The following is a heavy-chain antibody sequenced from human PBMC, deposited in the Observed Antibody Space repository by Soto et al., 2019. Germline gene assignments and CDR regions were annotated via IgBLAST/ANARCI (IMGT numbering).Heavy chain of an antibody. V-gene: IGHV1-18*01. CDR3: ARAYYDFWSGYSSYYYGRDV. Sequence: ASVKVSCKASGYTFTSSGISWVRQAPGQGLEWMGWISAYNGNTNYAQKLQGRVTMTTDTSTSTAYMELRSLRSDDTAVYYCARAYYDFWSGYSSYYYGRDVWGQGTTVTVSS. CDR2: ISAYNGNT. D-gene: IGHD3-3*01. J-gene: IGHJ6*02. CDR1: GYTFTSSG.